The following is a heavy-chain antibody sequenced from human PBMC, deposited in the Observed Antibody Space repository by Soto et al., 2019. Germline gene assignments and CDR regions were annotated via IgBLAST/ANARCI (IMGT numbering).Heavy chain of an antibody. CDR2: ISYDGTNT. V-gene: IGHV3-30-3*01. D-gene: IGHD1-7*01. Sequence: PGGSLRPACGASGVTLRIFAIQWVRQAPGKGLEWVAGISYDGTNTFYADSVKGRFTISRDNSKNILYVQMHSLRSDDTAVYYCARGGDYNWHFDAFDIWGQGT. CDR3: ARGGDYNWHFDAFDI. J-gene: IGHJ3*02. CDR1: GVTLRIFA.